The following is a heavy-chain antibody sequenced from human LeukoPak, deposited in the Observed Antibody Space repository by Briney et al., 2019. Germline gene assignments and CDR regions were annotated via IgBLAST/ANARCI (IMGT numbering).Heavy chain of an antibody. D-gene: IGHD3-10*01. Sequence: GRSLRLSCAASGFTFSSYGMHWVRQAPGKGLEWVAVISYDGSNEYYADSVKGRFTISRDNSKNTLYLQMNSLRAEDTAVYYCAKAADSTMVRGVELDYWGQGTLVTVSS. V-gene: IGHV3-30*18. CDR1: GFTFSSYG. J-gene: IGHJ4*02. CDR2: ISYDGSNE. CDR3: AKAADSTMVRGVELDY.